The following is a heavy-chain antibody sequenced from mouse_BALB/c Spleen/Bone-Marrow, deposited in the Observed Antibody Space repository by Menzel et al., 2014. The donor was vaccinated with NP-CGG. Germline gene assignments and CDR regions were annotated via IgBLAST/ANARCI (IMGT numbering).Heavy chain of an antibody. Sequence: VKVVDSGAELVRPGSSVKISCKASGYAFSSYWMNWVKQRPGQGLEWIGQIYPGDGDTNYNGKFKGNATLTADKSSSTAYMQLSSLTSEDSAVYFCARWITTVVAPYVMDYWGQGTSVTVSS. J-gene: IGHJ4*01. D-gene: IGHD1-1*01. CDR3: ARWITTVVAPYVMDY. CDR2: IYPGDGDT. V-gene: IGHV1-80*01. CDR1: GYAFSSYW.